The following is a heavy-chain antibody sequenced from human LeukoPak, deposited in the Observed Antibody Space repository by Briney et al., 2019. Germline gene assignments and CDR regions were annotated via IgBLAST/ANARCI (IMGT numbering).Heavy chain of an antibody. D-gene: IGHD5-18*01. Sequence: PSQTLSVICTVSGGSISSGSYYWSWIRQPAGKGLEWIGRIYTSGSTNYNPSLKSRVTISVDTSKNQFSLKLSSVTAADTAVYYCASCVATAMVRYDYWGQGTLVTVSS. J-gene: IGHJ4*02. CDR1: GGSISSGSYY. CDR3: ASCVATAMVRYDY. V-gene: IGHV4-61*02. CDR2: IYTSGST.